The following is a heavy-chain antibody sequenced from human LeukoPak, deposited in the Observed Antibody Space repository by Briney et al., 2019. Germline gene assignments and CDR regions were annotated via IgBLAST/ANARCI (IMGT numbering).Heavy chain of an antibody. D-gene: IGHD3-22*01. CDR1: GGSISSGGYY. J-gene: IGHJ4*02. CDR2: LYYSAST. Sequence: PSETLSLTCTVSGGSISSGGYYWSWIRPHPGKRLEWIGYLYYSASTYYNPSLKSRVTISVDASKNQFSLKLSSVTAADTAVYYCARGINYYDSSGLVDYWGQGTLVTVSS. V-gene: IGHV4-31*03. CDR3: ARGINYYDSSGLVDY.